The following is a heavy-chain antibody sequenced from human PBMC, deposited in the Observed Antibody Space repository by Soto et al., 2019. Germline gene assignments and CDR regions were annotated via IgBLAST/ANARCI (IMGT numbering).Heavy chain of an antibody. CDR3: ARVPDR. Sequence: TSETLSLTCAVSGGSISSGCYSWSWIRQPPGKGLEWIGYIYHSGCTYYNPSLKSRVTISVDRSKNQFSLKLSSVTAADTAVYYCARVPDRWGQGTLVTVSS. CDR1: GGSISSGCYS. J-gene: IGHJ5*02. V-gene: IGHV4-30-2*01. CDR2: IYHSGCT. D-gene: IGHD2-2*01.